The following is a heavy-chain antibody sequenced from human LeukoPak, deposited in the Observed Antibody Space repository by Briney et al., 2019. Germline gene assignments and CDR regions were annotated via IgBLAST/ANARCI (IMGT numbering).Heavy chain of an antibody. CDR3: ARVGKQWLVLRGWFDP. J-gene: IGHJ5*02. Sequence: SETLSLTCTVSGDSISSFYWSWIRQPAGKGLEWIGRIYSSGSTNYNPSLESRVTMSVDTSKNQLSLKLSSVTAADTAVYYCARVGKQWLVLRGWFDPWGQGTLVTVSS. CDR2: IYSSGST. V-gene: IGHV4-4*07. CDR1: GDSISSFY. D-gene: IGHD6-19*01.